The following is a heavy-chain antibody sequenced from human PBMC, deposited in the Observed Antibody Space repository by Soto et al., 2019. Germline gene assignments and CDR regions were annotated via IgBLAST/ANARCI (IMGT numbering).Heavy chain of an antibody. CDR3: AHSIWSVRSGFAY. CDR1: GFPFNTREEG. V-gene: IGHV2-5*02. J-gene: IGHJ4*02. CDR2: IYWDDDK. D-gene: IGHD3-3*01. Sequence: TRPLRQDCTSSGFPFNTREEGVGWIRQPPGKALEWLALIYWDDDKRYSPSLKSRLTITKDTSKNQVVLTMTNMDPVDTSIYYCAHSIWSVRSGFAYWRKRTLVTV.